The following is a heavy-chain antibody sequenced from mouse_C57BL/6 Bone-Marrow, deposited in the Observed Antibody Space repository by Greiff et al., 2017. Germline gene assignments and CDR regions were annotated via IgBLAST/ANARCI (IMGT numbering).Heavy chain of an antibody. CDR2: IRNKANGYTT. CDR3: ARSYDGYYGGYFDV. D-gene: IGHD2-3*01. J-gene: IGHJ1*03. Sequence: VQRVESGGGLVQPGGSLSLSCAASGFTFTDYYMSWVRQPPGKALEWLGFIRNKANGYTTEYSASVKGRFTISRDNSQSILYLQMNALRAEDSATYYCARSYDGYYGGYFDVWGTGTTVTVSS. CDR1: GFTFTDYY. V-gene: IGHV7-3*01.